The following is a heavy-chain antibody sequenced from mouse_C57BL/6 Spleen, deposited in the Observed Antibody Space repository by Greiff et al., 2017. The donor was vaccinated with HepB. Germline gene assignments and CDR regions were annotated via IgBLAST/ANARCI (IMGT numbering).Heavy chain of an antibody. CDR1: GYTFTSYW. CDR2: IDPSDSYT. V-gene: IGHV1-69*01. D-gene: IGHD1-1*01. J-gene: IGHJ2*01. CDR3: ARTTVVARGDFDY. Sequence: QVQLQQPGAELVMPGASVKLSCKASGYTFTSYWMHWVKQRPGQGLEWIGEIDPSDSYTNYNQKFKGKSTLTVDKSSSTAYMQLSSLTSEDSAVYYCARTTVVARGDFDYWGQGTTLTVSS.